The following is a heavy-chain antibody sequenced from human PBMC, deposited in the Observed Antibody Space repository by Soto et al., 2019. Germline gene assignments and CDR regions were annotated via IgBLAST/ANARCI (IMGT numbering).Heavy chain of an antibody. CDR3: ATSYSSSGYSYYYYGMDV. V-gene: IGHV1-18*01. Sequence: ASVKVSCKASGYTFTSYGISWVRQAPGQGLEWMGWISAYNGNTNYAQKLQGRVTITTDTSTSTAYMELSRLRSDDTAVYYCATSYSSSGYSYYYYGMDVWGQGTTVTVSS. CDR2: ISAYNGNT. CDR1: GYTFTSYG. J-gene: IGHJ6*02. D-gene: IGHD6-13*01.